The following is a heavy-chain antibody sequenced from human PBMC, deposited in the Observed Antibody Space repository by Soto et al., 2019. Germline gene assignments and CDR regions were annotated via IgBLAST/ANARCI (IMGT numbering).Heavy chain of an antibody. CDR2: IIPIFGTA. D-gene: IGHD3-22*01. V-gene: IGHV1-69*13. J-gene: IGHJ4*02. CDR1: GGTFSIYA. Sequence: SLKVSCKASGGTFSIYAISWVRQAPGQGLEWMGGIIPIFGTANYAQKFQGRVTITADESTSTAYMELSSLRSEDTAVYYCALVIXLGKRGPFDYWGQGTLVTVSS. CDR3: ALVIXLGKRGPFDY.